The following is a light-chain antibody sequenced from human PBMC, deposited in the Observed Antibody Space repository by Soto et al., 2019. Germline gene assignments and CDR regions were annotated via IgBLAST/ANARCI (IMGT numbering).Light chain of an antibody. Sequence: EILMTQSPATLSVSPGERVTLSCRASQSVSTNLVWYQQKPGQVPRVLIYGASTRATGIPARFSGSGSGTEFTLTISSLQSEDFAVYYCQQYGDWPLTFGGGTKVEIK. V-gene: IGKV3-15*01. CDR1: QSVSTN. CDR3: QQYGDWPLT. J-gene: IGKJ4*01. CDR2: GAS.